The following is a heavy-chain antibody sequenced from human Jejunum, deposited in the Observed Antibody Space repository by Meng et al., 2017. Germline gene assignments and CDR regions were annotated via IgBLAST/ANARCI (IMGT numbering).Heavy chain of an antibody. D-gene: IGHD3-10*02. J-gene: IGHJ2*01. CDR2: VYHSGST. Sequence: QWRLQEAGPGLVKPSEPLCLTCAYSGGSIERNNWWTWIRQPPGQGLEWIGEVYHSGSTHYNPSLQSRVTISIDNSKNRFSLSLNSVTAADTAIYYCARADYVRYFDLWGRGTLVTGSS. CDR1: GGSIERNNW. V-gene: IGHV4-4*02. CDR3: ARADYVRYFDL.